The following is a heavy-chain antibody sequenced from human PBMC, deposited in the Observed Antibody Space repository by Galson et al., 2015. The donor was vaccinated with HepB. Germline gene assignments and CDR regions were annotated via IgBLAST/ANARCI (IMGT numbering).Heavy chain of an antibody. D-gene: IGHD2-2*01. V-gene: IGHV1-24*01. CDR3: ATGPRYCSSTSCYPTNWFDP. Sequence: SVKVSCKVSGYTLTELSMHWVRQAPGKGLEWMGGFDPEDGETIYAQKFQGRVTMTEDTSTDTAYMELSSLRSEDTAVYYCATGPRYCSSTSCYPTNWFDPWGQGTLVTVSS. CDR2: FDPEDGET. J-gene: IGHJ5*02. CDR1: GYTLTELS.